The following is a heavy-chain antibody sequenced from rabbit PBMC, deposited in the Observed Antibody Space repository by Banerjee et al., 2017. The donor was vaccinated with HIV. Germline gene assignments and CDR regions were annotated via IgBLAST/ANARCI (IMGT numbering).Heavy chain of an antibody. D-gene: IGHD4-1*01. CDR1: GFYYSSSYW. CDR2: IDTGSSGST. J-gene: IGHJ4*01. Sequence: SMTLTCKASGFYYSSSYWICWVRQAPGKGLEWIACIDTGSSGSTNYASWAKGRFTISKTSTTTVTLQMTSLTAADTATYFCARSNGLGLEYFRLWGPGTLVTVS. V-gene: IGHV1S45*01. CDR3: ARSNGLGLEYFRL.